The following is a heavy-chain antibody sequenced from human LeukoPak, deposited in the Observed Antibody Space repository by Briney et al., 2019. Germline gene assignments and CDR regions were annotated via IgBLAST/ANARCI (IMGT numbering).Heavy chain of an antibody. CDR3: ARTAGRTFDY. J-gene: IGHJ4*02. CDR1: GGTFSIYA. V-gene: IGHV1-46*01. Sequence: ASVKVSCKASGGTFSIYAISWVRQAPGQGLEWMGIINPSGGSTSYAQKFQGRVTMTRDTSTSTVYMELSSLRSEDTAVYYCARTAGRTFDYWGQGTLVTVSS. D-gene: IGHD6-6*01. CDR2: INPSGGST.